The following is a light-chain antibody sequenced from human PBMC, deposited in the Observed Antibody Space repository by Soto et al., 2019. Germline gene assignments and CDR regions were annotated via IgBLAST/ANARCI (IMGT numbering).Light chain of an antibody. Sequence: QSVLTQPASVSGSPGQSISISCTGTSSDIGAYNYVSWYQQHPGKAPKLMIYEVSYRPSGVSNRFSGSKSGNTASLTISGLQAEDEADYYCSSYTSISIPYVFGTGTKLTVL. V-gene: IGLV2-14*01. J-gene: IGLJ1*01. CDR3: SSYTSISIPYV. CDR2: EVS. CDR1: SSDIGAYNY.